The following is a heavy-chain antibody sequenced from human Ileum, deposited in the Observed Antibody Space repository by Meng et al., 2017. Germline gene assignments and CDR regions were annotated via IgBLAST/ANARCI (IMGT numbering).Heavy chain of an antibody. D-gene: IGHD3-22*01. CDR2: IYYSGST. J-gene: IGHJ4*02. Sequence: QVQLQESGPGRGKQSQSLAGSSTGSGGSISSGDYYWRWIRQPPGKGLEWIGYIYYSGSTYYNPSLKSRLTISVDTSKNQFSLKLSSVTAADTAVYYCARDRDSSGYYPYWGQGTLVTVSS. V-gene: IGHV4-30-4*01. CDR3: ARDRDSSGYYPY. CDR1: GGSISSGDYY.